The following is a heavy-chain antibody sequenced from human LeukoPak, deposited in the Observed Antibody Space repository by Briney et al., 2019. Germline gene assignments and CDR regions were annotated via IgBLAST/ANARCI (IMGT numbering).Heavy chain of an antibody. D-gene: IGHD1-26*01. CDR1: GGSISSYY. Sequence: PSETLSLTCTVSGGSISSYYWSWIRQPPGKGLEWIGYIYYSGSTNYNPSLKSRVTISVDTSKNQFSLELSSVTAADTAVYYCARESGSYYGLDYWGQGTLVTVSS. V-gene: IGHV4-59*01. J-gene: IGHJ4*02. CDR2: IYYSGST. CDR3: ARESGSYYGLDY.